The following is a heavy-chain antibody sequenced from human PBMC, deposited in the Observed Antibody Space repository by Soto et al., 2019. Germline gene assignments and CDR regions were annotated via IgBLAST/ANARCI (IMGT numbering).Heavy chain of an antibody. CDR3: VRDLDGSGSYYTDY. CDR1: GYNFINYG. D-gene: IGHD3-10*01. V-gene: IGHV1-18*01. CDR2: IRVHKGNT. Sequence: QVHLVQSGVEVKKPGASVKVSCKASGYNFINYGITWVRQAPGQGLEWMGWIRVHKGNTNYAQKFQGRVTMTTDPSTKTAYMELRSLRPDDTAVYYCVRDLDGSGSYYTDYWGPGTLVIVSS. J-gene: IGHJ4*02.